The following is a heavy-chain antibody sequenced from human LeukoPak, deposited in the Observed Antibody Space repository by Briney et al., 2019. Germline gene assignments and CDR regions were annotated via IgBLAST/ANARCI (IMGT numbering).Heavy chain of an antibody. V-gene: IGHV4-59*11. CDR3: ARGVVAALWAFDM. Sequence: SETLSLTCTVSDGSISSHYWSWIRQPPGKGLEWIAFIYYTGSTDYNPSPKSRVTISVDTSKKQFSLNLSSVTAADTAVYYCARGVVAALWAFDMWGQGTMVTVSS. CDR2: IYYTGST. J-gene: IGHJ3*02. CDR1: DGSISSHY. D-gene: IGHD6-13*01.